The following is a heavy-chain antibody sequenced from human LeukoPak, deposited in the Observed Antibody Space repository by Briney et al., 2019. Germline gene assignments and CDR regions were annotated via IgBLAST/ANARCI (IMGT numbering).Heavy chain of an antibody. CDR2: ISGSGGST. D-gene: IGHD6-19*01. CDR1: GFTFSSYA. Sequence: PGGSLRLSCAASGFTFSSYAMSWVRQAPGKGLEWVSAISGSGGSTYYAVSVKGRFTISRDNSKNTLYLQMNSLRAEDTAVYYCAKGLYSSGWSPFDYWGQGTLVTVSS. CDR3: AKGLYSSGWSPFDY. J-gene: IGHJ4*02. V-gene: IGHV3-23*01.